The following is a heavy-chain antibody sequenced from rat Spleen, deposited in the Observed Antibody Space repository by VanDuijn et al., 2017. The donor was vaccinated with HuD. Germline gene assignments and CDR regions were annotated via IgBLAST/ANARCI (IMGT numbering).Heavy chain of an antibody. Sequence: EVQLVESGGGLVQPGRSLKLSCAASGFTFSDYYMAWVRQAPKKGLEWVASISYDGSSTYYRDSVKGRFTISRDNAKSTLYLQMDSLRSEDTATYYCARHGSRRRISYYFDYWGQGVMVTVSS. CDR3: ARHGSRRRISYYFDY. V-gene: IGHV5-7*01. CDR1: GFTFSDYY. D-gene: IGHD1-11*01. J-gene: IGHJ2*01. CDR2: ISYDGSST.